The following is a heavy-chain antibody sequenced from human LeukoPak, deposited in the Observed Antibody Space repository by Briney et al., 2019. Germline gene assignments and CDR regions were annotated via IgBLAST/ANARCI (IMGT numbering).Heavy chain of an antibody. CDR2: ISYDVSNK. Sequence: EWVAVISYDVSNKYYADSVKGRFTISRDNSKNTLYLQMNSLRAEDTAVYYCARLVGATNYWGQGTLVTVSS. D-gene: IGHD1-26*01. CDR3: ARLVGATNY. J-gene: IGHJ4*02. V-gene: IGHV3-30*04.